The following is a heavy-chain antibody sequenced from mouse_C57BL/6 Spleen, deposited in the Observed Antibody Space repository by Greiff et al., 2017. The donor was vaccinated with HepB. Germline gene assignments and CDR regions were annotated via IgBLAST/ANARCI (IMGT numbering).Heavy chain of an antibody. D-gene: IGHD1-1*01. CDR3: ARDAYGSRYFDV. CDR1: GYSITSGYY. V-gene: IGHV3-6*01. Sequence: EVKLQESGPGLVKPSQSLSLTCSVTGYSITSGYYWNWIRQFPGNKLEWMGYISYDGSNNYNPSLKNRISITRDTSKNQCFLKLNSVTTEDTATYYCARDAYGSRYFDVWGTGTTVTVSS. CDR2: ISYDGSN. J-gene: IGHJ1*03.